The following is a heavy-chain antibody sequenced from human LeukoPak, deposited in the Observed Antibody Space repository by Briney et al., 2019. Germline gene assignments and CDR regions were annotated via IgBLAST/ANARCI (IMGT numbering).Heavy chain of an antibody. V-gene: IGHV3-48*03. CDR2: IGSSDSTT. Sequence: GGSLRLSCVASGFTFSSYEMNWVRQAPGKGLEWLSYIGSSDSTTHYADSVKGRFTISRDNSKNTLYLQMNSLRAEDTAVYYCAKKNSGSYYSGSDYWGQGTLVTVSS. CDR1: GFTFSSYE. J-gene: IGHJ4*02. D-gene: IGHD1-26*01. CDR3: AKKNSGSYYSGSDY.